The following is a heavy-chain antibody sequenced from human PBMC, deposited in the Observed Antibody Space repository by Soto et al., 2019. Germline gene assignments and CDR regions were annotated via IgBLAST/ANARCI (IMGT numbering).Heavy chain of an antibody. Sequence: QITLNESGPTLVKPTQTLTLTCTFSGFSLSTHDVGVGWIRQPPGKALEWLGVIYWDDDKRYSPSLKSRLTITQDTSKNQVVLRMTKMDPVDTATYYCAHCRGGVANFWGQGTLVTVSS. CDR1: GFSLSTHDVG. CDR3: AHCRGGVANF. V-gene: IGHV2-5*02. D-gene: IGHD3-16*01. J-gene: IGHJ4*02. CDR2: IYWDDDK.